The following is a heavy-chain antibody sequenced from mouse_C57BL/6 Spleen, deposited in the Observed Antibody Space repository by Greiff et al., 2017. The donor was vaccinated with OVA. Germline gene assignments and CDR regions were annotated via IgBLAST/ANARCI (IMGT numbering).Heavy chain of an antibody. Sequence: VQLQQSGPELVKPGASVKISCKASGYTFTDYYMNWVKQSHGKSLEWIGDINPHNGGTSYNQKFKGKATLTVDKSSSTAYMELRSLTSADSAVDYCAREGYYGGYWYFDVWGTGTTVTVSS. CDR1: GYTFTDYY. CDR2: INPHNGGT. V-gene: IGHV1-26*01. CDR3: AREGYYGGYWYFDV. J-gene: IGHJ1*03. D-gene: IGHD1-1*01.